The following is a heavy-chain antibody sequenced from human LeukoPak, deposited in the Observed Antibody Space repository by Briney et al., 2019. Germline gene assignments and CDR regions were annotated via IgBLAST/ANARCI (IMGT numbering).Heavy chain of an antibody. CDR2: IYYSGST. CDR1: GGSISTYY. J-gene: IGHJ4*02. D-gene: IGHD2-2*01. CDR3: ARDRKGYEGFDY. V-gene: IGHV4-59*01. Sequence: SETLSLTCTVSGGSISTYYWNWFRQPPGKGLEWIGYIYYSGSTNYNPSLQSRVTISVDTSKNQFSLKLSSVTAADTAVYYCARDRKGYEGFDYWGQGTLVTVSS.